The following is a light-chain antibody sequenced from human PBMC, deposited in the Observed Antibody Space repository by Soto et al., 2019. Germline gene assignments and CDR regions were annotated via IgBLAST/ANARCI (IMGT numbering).Light chain of an antibody. CDR1: QSVSSN. V-gene: IGKV3-15*01. CDR3: QQYNNWRPYT. J-gene: IGKJ2*01. Sequence: EIVMTQSPATLSVSPGERATLSCRASQSVSSNLAWYQQKPGQAPRLPIYGASTRATGIPARFSGSGSGTEFTLTISSLQSEDFVVYYCQQYNNWRPYTFGQGTKLEIK. CDR2: GAS.